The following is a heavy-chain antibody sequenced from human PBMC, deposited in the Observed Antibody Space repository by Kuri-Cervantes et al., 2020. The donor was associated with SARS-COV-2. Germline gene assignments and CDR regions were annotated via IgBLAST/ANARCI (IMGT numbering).Heavy chain of an antibody. D-gene: IGHD2/OR15-2a*01. V-gene: IGHV4-4*07. CDR3: VGVLSNWFDP. Sequence: LSCTVSGASISNSYWNWIRHPAGKPLQWIGRISGRGDTIYNPSLKSRASMSVVTSKNQFSLTLTSVTAADTAVYYCVGVLSNWFDPWGQGALVTVSS. CDR1: GASISNSY. CDR2: ISGRGDT. J-gene: IGHJ5*02.